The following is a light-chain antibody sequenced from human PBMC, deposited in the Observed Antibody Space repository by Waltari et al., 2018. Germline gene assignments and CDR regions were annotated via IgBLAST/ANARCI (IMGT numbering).Light chain of an antibody. CDR1: GSAVGASDA. V-gene: IGLV2-14*03. J-gene: IGLJ2*01. Sequence: QSALTQPASVSGSPGQSITISCSGVGSAVGASDAVSWHQHHPGKAPQVIIYDVTNRPSGVSDRFSASNSANTASLTISRLQPEDEADYYCSSQTLDGLVLFGGGTRLTVL. CDR2: DVT. CDR3: SSQTLDGLVL.